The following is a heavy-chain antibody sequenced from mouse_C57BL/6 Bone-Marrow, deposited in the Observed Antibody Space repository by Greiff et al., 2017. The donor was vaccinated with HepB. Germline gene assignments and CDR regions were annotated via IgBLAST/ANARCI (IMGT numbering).Heavy chain of an antibody. CDR3: SRAATVVATDYAMDY. D-gene: IGHD1-1*01. CDR2: IYIGNGYT. CDR1: GYTFTSYG. J-gene: IGHJ4*01. V-gene: IGHV1-58*01. Sequence: EVQLQESGAELVRPGSSVKMSCKTSGYTFTSYGINWVKQRPGQGLEWIGYIYIGNGYTEYNEKFKGKATLTSDTSSSTAYMQLSSLTSEDSAIYFCSRAATVVATDYAMDYWGQGTSVTVSS.